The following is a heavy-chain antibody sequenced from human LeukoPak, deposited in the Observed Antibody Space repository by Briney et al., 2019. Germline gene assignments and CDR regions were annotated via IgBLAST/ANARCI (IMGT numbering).Heavy chain of an antibody. J-gene: IGHJ4*02. D-gene: IGHD6-13*01. CDR3: ARAPAAGTDFFDY. CDR1: GYTFTSYD. CDR2: MNPNSGNT. V-gene: IGHV1-8*01. Sequence: ASVKVSCKASGYTFTSYDINWVRQATGQGLEWMGWMNPNSGNTGYAQKFQGRGTMTRNTSISTAYMELSSLRSEDTAVYYCARAPAAGTDFFDYWGQGTLVTVSS.